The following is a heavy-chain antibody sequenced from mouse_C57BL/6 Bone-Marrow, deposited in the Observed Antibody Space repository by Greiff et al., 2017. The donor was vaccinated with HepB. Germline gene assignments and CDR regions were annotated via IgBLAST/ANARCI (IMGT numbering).Heavy chain of an antibody. CDR3: ASRLLRPYYYAMDY. CDR2: IFPGSGST. V-gene: IGHV1-75*01. Sequence: VQLQQSGPELVKPGASVKISCKASGYTFTDYYINWVKQRPGQGLEWIGWIFPGSGSTYYNEKLKGKATLTVDKSSSTAYMLLSSLTSEDSAVYFCASRLLRPYYYAMDYWGQGTSVTVSS. CDR1: GYTFTDYY. J-gene: IGHJ4*01. D-gene: IGHD2-3*01.